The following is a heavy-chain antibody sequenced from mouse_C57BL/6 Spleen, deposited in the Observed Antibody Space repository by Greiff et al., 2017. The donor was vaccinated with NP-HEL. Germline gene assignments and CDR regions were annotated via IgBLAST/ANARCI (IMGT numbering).Heavy chain of an antibody. J-gene: IGHJ4*01. D-gene: IGHD2-1*01. Sequence: QVQLQQPGAELVMPGASVKLSCKASGYTFTSYWMHWVKQRPGQGLEWIGEIDPSDSYTNYNQKFKGKSTLTVDKSSSTAYMQLSSLTSEDSAVYYCARVYYGNLYAMDYWGQGTSVTVSS. V-gene: IGHV1-69*01. CDR3: ARVYYGNLYAMDY. CDR2: IDPSDSYT. CDR1: GYTFTSYW.